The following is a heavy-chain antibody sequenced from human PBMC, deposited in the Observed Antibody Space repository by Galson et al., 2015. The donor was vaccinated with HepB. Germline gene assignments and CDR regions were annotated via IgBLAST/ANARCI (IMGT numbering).Heavy chain of an antibody. J-gene: IGHJ6*02. CDR2: IYRSGST. V-gene: IGHV3-53*01. CDR1: GFTVSSKY. D-gene: IGHD1-1*01. Sequence: SLRLSCAASGFTVSSKYMSWVRQAPGKGLEWVSLIYRSGSTYYADSVKGRFTVSGDSPKNTVYLQMNSLRVEDTAVYYCARESLERLGGGDYEYYGMDVWGQGTTVIVSS. CDR3: ARESLERLGGGDYEYYGMDV.